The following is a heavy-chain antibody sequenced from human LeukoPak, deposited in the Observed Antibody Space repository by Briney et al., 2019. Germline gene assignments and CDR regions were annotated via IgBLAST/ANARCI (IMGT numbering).Heavy chain of an antibody. CDR2: IHHSGST. CDR1: GYSISSGYY. Sequence: RPSETLSPTCDVSGYSISSGYYWGWIRQPPGKGLEWIGSIHHSGSTYYNPSLKSRVTISVDTSKNQFSLKLSSVTAADTAVYFCARHKVVTHFDYWGQGTLVTVSS. CDR3: ARHKVVTHFDY. V-gene: IGHV4-38-2*01. J-gene: IGHJ4*02. D-gene: IGHD4-23*01.